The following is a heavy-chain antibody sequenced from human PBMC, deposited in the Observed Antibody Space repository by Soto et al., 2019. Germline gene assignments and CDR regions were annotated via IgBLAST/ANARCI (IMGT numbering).Heavy chain of an antibody. CDR2: INAGNGNT. J-gene: IGHJ4*02. CDR3: AREDRLENYYGSGSPDY. V-gene: IGHV1-3*01. Sequence: ASVKVSCKASGYTFTSYAMHWVRQAPGQRLEWMGWINAGNGNTKYSQKFQGRVTITRDTSASTAYMELSSLRSEDTAVHYCAREDRLENYYGSGSPDYWGQGTLVTVSS. CDR1: GYTFTSYA. D-gene: IGHD3-10*01.